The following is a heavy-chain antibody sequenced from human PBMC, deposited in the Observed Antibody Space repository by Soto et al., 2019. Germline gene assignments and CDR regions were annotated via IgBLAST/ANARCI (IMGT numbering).Heavy chain of an antibody. V-gene: IGHV3-23*01. CDR1: GFTFSSYA. CDR2: ISGSGGST. CDR3: ANYPAIIAAAGPFDP. J-gene: IGHJ5*02. Sequence: EVQLLESGGGLVQPGGSLRLSCAASGFTFSSYAMSWVRQAPGKGLESVSAISGSGGSTYYADSVKGRFTISRDNSKNTLYLQMNSLRAEDTAVYYCANYPAIIAAAGPFDPWGQGTLVTVSS. D-gene: IGHD6-13*01.